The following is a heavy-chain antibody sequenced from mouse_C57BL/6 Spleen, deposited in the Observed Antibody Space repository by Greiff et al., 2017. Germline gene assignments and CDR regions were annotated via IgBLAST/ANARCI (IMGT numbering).Heavy chain of an antibody. CDR1: GYTFTDYY. D-gene: IGHD2-4*01. CDR2: INPYNGGT. V-gene: IGHV1-19*01. CDR3: ATIYYDYAGAY. J-gene: IGHJ3*01. Sequence: VQLQQSGPVLVKPGASVKMSCKASGYTFTDYYMNWVKQSHGKSLEWIGVINPYNGGTSYNQKFTGKATLTVDKSSSTAYMELNSLTSEDSAVYYCATIYYDYAGAYWGQGTLVTVSA.